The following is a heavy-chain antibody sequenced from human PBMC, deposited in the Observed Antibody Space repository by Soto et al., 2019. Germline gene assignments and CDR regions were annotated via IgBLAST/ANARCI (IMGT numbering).Heavy chain of an antibody. J-gene: IGHJ4*02. Sequence: TSETLSLTSPLSGFTIMSHDWTWIRQPQGRGLEWIGYVYNSGSTNYNPSLKSRVTISEDTSKSQCFLKVNSMTAADTAVYYCARYRREAVAGYTLDNWGQGMVVTVS. CDR3: ARYRREAVAGYTLDN. CDR2: VYNSGST. D-gene: IGHD6-13*01. V-gene: IGHV4-59*11. CDR1: GFTIMSHD.